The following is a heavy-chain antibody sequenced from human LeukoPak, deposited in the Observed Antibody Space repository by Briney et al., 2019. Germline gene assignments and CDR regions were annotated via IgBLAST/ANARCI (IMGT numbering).Heavy chain of an antibody. Sequence: PSETLYLTCTVSGGSITSSSYYWGWIRQPPGKGLEWFGSIYHSGNTYYNPSLKSRVTISVDKSKNQFSLKLRSVTAADTAVYYCARDPRIAAASYFDFWGQGTLVTVSS. CDR2: IYHSGNT. D-gene: IGHD6-13*01. J-gene: IGHJ4*02. CDR1: GGSITSSSYY. CDR3: ARDPRIAAASYFDF. V-gene: IGHV4-39*07.